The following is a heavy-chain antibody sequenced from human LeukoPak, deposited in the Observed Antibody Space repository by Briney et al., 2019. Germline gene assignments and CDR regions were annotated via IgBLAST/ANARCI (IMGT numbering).Heavy chain of an antibody. D-gene: IGHD5-12*01. Sequence: GESLKISCKGSGYSFTSYWNGWVRQMPGKGLEWMVIIYPYDSESRYSPSFQGQVTISADKSISTAYLQWSSLKASDTAMYYCARQLEATYGFDYWGRGTLVTVSS. CDR1: GYSFTSYW. V-gene: IGHV5-51*01. CDR2: IYPYDSES. CDR3: ARQLEATYGFDY. J-gene: IGHJ4*02.